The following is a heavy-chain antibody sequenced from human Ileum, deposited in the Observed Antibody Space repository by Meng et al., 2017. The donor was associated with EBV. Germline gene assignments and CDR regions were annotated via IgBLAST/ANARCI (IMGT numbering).Heavy chain of an antibody. CDR3: AREVAAAGGFDY. J-gene: IGHJ4*02. CDR2: ISHSGST. V-gene: IGHV4-4*02. D-gene: IGHD6-13*01. CDR1: GASISSRNW. Sequence: QVPLHGLVPGRGKTSGALSLPFAVSGASISSRNWWSGVRQPPGKGLVWSGEISHSGSTNYNPSLKSRVTISVDKSKNQFSLKLSSVTAADTAVYYCAREVAAAGGFDYWGQGTLVTVSS.